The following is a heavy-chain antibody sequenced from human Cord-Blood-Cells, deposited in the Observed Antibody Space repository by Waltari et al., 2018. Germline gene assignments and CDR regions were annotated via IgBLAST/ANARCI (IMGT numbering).Heavy chain of an antibody. CDR3: ARDDSGYAGYYYYYYYMDV. CDR2: IKQDGSEK. Sequence: EVQLVGSGGGLVQPGGSLRLSCAASGFTFSSYWMSWVRQAPGKGLEWVANIKQDGSEKYYVDSVKGRFTISRDNAKNSLYLQMNSLRAEDTAVYYCARDDSGYAGYYYYYYYMDVWGKGTTVTVSS. V-gene: IGHV3-7*01. J-gene: IGHJ6*03. D-gene: IGHD5-12*01. CDR1: GFTFSSYW.